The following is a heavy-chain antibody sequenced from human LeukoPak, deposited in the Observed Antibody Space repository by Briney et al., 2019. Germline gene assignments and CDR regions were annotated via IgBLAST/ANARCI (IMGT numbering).Heavy chain of an antibody. D-gene: IGHD1-26*01. CDR2: IYYSGST. V-gene: IGHV4-59*01. CDR1: GGSFSGYY. Sequence: PSETLSLTCVVYGGSFSGYYWSWIRQPPGKGLEWIGYIYYSGSTNYNPSLKSRVTISVDTSKNQFSLKLSSVTAADTAVYYCAREPPGSYYNNYYYGMDVWGQGTTVTVSS. J-gene: IGHJ6*02. CDR3: AREPPGSYYNNYYYGMDV.